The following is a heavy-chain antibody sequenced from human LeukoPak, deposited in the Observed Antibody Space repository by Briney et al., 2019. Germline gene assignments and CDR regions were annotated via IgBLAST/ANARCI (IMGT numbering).Heavy chain of an antibody. CDR1: GGSISSGGYY. Sequence: SGTLSLTCTVSGGSISSGGYYWSWIRQHPGKGLEWIGYIYYSGSTYYNPSLKSRVTISVDTSKNQFSLKLSSVTAADTAVYYCARTLQPQNWFDPWGQGTLVTVSS. J-gene: IGHJ5*02. CDR2: IYYSGST. CDR3: ARTLQPQNWFDP. V-gene: IGHV4-31*03.